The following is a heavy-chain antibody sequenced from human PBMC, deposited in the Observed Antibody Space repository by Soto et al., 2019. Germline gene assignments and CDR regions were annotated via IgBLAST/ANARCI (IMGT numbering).Heavy chain of an antibody. CDR3: AKGAGILPAAYIDY. J-gene: IGHJ4*02. Sequence: GGSLRLSCVTSGFTFTNYAMTWVRQGPGKGLEWVSSISAGGVSTYFADSVKGRFTISRDNSKNTLYLHMNSLRAEDTAVYYCAKGAGILPAAYIDYWGQGTQVTVSS. V-gene: IGHV3-23*01. CDR2: ISAGGVST. D-gene: IGHD2-2*01. CDR1: GFTFTNYA.